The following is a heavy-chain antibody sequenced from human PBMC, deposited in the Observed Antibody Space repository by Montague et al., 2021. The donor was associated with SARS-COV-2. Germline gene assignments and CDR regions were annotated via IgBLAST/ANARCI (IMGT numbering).Heavy chain of an antibody. D-gene: IGHD3-3*01. CDR1: GGSISSYY. Sequence: SETLSLTCTVSGGSISSYYWSWIRQPPGKGLEWIGYIYYSGGTNYNPSLKSRVTISVDTSKNQFSLKLSSVTAADTAVYYCARGPDHYDFWSGYYYYMDVWGKGTTVTVSS. J-gene: IGHJ6*03. CDR2: IYYSGGT. CDR3: ARGPDHYDFWSGYYYYMDV. V-gene: IGHV4-59*01.